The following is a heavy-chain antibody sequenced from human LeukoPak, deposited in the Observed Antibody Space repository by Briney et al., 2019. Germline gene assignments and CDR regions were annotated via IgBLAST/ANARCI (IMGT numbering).Heavy chain of an antibody. D-gene: IGHD5-18*01. CDR3: VRDGGGYKYGNDAFDM. Sequence: GGSLRLSCAAPGFTLSGYWMSWVRQAPGKGLEWVADINQDGSERHYVESVKGRFTISRDNAKNSLFLQMNSQRAEDTAVYYCVRDGGGYKYGNDAFDMWGQGTMVTVSS. CDR1: GFTLSGYW. J-gene: IGHJ3*02. CDR2: INQDGSER. V-gene: IGHV3-7*01.